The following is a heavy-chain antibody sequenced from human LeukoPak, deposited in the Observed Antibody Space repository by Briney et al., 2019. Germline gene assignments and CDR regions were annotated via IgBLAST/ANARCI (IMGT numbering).Heavy chain of an antibody. J-gene: IGHJ3*02. V-gene: IGHV3-7*05. D-gene: IGHD3-16*01. CDR2: IKQDGSEK. CDR1: GFTFSSYW. CDR3: ARWGILIDI. Sequence: GGSLRLSCAAAGFTFSSYWVTWVRQAPGKGLEWVANIKQDGSEKYYVDSVKGRFTISRDNAKNSLYLQMNSLRAEDTAVYHCARWGILIDIWGPGTMVTVSS.